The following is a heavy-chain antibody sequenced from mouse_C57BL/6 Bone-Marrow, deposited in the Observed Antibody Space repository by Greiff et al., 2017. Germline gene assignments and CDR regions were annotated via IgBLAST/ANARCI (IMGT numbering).Heavy chain of an antibody. CDR3: ANDYGSRPWYFDV. Sequence: VQLQESGAELARPGASVKLSCKASGYTFTSYGISWVKQRTGQGLEWIGEIYPRSGNTYYNEKFKGKATLTADKSSSTAYMELRSLTSEDSAVYFCANDYGSRPWYFDVWGKGTTVTVSS. CDR1: GYTFTSYG. CDR2: IYPRSGNT. J-gene: IGHJ1*03. D-gene: IGHD1-1*01. V-gene: IGHV1-81*01.